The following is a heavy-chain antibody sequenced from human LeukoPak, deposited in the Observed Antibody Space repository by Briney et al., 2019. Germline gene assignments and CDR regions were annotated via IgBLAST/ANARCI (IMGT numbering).Heavy chain of an antibody. CDR3: ARVTGYRIEDYFDY. CDR1: GGSISSYY. V-gene: IGHV4-59*01. J-gene: IGHJ4*02. D-gene: IGHD6-13*01. CDR2: IYYSGST. Sequence: SETLSLTCSVSGGSISSYYWSWIRQPPGKGLEWIGYIYYSGSTNYNPSLKSRVTISVETSKNEFSLKLRSVTAADTAVYYCARVTGYRIEDYFDYWGQGTLVTVSS.